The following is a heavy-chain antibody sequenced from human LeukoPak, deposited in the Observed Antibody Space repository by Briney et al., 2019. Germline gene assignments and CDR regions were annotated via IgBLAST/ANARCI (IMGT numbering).Heavy chain of an antibody. CDR1: GGSISSGSYY. D-gene: IGHD4-17*01. Sequence: PSETLSLTCTVSGGSISSGSYYWSWIRQPAGKGLEWIGRIYTSGSTNYNPSLKSRVTISVGTSKNQFSLKLSSVTAADTAVYYCARDNGDYVVDYWGQGTLVTVSS. CDR3: ARDNGDYVVDY. CDR2: IYTSGST. J-gene: IGHJ4*02. V-gene: IGHV4-61*02.